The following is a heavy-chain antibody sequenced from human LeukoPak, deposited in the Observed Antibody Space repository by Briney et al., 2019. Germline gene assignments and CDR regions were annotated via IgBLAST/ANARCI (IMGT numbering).Heavy chain of an antibody. J-gene: IGHJ5*02. CDR2: ISSSGTA. D-gene: IGHD2-15*01. CDR1: GGSNSSFY. Sequence: SETLSLTCSVSGGSNSSFYYTWIRQPAGKGLEWIGRISSSGTANYNPSLKSRVTMSLDTSKNQLSLKLRSVTAAATAMYYCASDHRVRGGSNYLDPWGQGILVTVSS. V-gene: IGHV4-4*07. CDR3: ASDHRVRGGSNYLDP.